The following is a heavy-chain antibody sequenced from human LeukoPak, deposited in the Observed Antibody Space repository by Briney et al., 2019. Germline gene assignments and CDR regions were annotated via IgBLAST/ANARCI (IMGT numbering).Heavy chain of an antibody. CDR1: GFSFSSYE. CDR2: ISHNDGST. V-gene: IGHV3-48*03. CDR3: AXEGXPTQHDGYDV. D-gene: IGHD1-1*01. Sequence: GGSLXXSCSASGFSFSSYEMNWVRQAPGKGLEWVSHISHNDGSTYYAESVRGRFTISRDNARKSLYLQMNSLRVEDTALYYXAXEGXPTQHDGYDVWGRGTLVTVSS. J-gene: IGHJ3*01.